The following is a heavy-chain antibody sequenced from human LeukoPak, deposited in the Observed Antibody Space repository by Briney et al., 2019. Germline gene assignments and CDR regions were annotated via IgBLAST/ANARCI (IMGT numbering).Heavy chain of an antibody. CDR3: ARVNPHWGMWIFDY. CDR2: IYYSWST. CDR1: GSCISSYY. Sequence: SSETLSLTCTFSGSCISSYYWSWIRQPPWKGLEWIGYIYYSWSTNYNPSLKSRFTISVDTSKNQFALKLSYVTAAATAVYYCARVNPHWGMWIFDYWGQGTLVTVYS. J-gene: IGHJ4*02. D-gene: IGHD5-12*01. V-gene: IGHV4-59*01.